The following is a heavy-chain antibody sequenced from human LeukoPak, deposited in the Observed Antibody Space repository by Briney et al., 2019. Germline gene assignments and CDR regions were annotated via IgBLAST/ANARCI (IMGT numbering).Heavy chain of an antibody. D-gene: IGHD3-10*01. Sequence: SETLSLTCTASGGSISSSSSYWGWIRQPPGKGLEWIGSIYYSGSTYYNPSLKSRVTISVDTSKNQFSLKLSSVTAADSAVYYCARGCRRGPDDAFDIWGQGTMVTVSS. CDR2: IYYSGST. CDR3: ARGCRRGPDDAFDI. CDR1: GGSISSSSSY. V-gene: IGHV4-39*01. J-gene: IGHJ3*02.